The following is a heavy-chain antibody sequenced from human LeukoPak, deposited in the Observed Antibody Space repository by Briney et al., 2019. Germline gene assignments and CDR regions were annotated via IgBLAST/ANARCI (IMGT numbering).Heavy chain of an antibody. CDR1: GFTFGDYA. CDR2: IRSKAYGGTT. D-gene: IGHD3-22*01. CDR3: TSDVAHYYDSSGLYYYYGMDV. V-gene: IGHV3-49*03. Sequence: GGSLRLSCTASGFTFGDYAMSWFRRAPGKGLEWVGFIRSKAYGGTTEYAASVKGRFTISRDDSKSIAYLQMNSLKTEDTAVYYCTSDVAHYYDSSGLYYYYGMDVWGQGTTVTVSS. J-gene: IGHJ6*02.